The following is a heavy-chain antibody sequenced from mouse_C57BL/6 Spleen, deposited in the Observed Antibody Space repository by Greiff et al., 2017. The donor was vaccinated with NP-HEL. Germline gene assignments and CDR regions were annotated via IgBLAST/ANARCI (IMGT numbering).Heavy chain of an antibody. CDR2: IYPGSGNT. Sequence: VQLQQSGAELVRPGASVKLSCKASGYTFTDYYINWVKQRPGQGLEWIARIYPGSGNTYYNEKFKGKATLTAEKSSSTAYMQLSSLTSEDSAVYFCARSFYYAMDYWGQGTSVTVSS. V-gene: IGHV1-76*01. CDR3: ARSFYYAMDY. CDR1: GYTFTDYY. J-gene: IGHJ4*01.